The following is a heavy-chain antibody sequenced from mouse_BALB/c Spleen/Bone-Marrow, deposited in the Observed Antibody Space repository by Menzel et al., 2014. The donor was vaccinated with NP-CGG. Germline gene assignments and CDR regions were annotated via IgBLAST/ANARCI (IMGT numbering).Heavy chain of an antibody. D-gene: IGHD1-1*01. Sequence: EVPLQQSGAEFVRPGALVKLSCNASGFNIKDYYMHWVKQRPEQGLEWIGWIDPENGNTIYDPKFPGKASITADTSSNTAYLQLSSLTSEDTAVYYCTRWVYYGSSYFDYWGQGTTLTVSS. CDR1: GFNIKDYY. CDR3: TRWVYYGSSYFDY. V-gene: IGHV14-1*02. J-gene: IGHJ2*01. CDR2: IDPENGNT.